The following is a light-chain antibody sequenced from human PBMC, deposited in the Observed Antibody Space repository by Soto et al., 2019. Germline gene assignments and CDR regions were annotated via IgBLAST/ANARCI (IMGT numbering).Light chain of an antibody. CDR2: EGI. Sequence: QSALTQPASVSGSPGQSITISCTGTSSDIGTYNLVSWYQHYPGKAPKLMIYEGIKRPSGVSNRFSGSKSGLTASLTISGLQPEDEADYYCSSFTANRIYVFGPGTKVTVL. CDR3: SSFTANRIYV. CDR1: SSDIGTYNL. V-gene: IGLV2-14*02. J-gene: IGLJ1*01.